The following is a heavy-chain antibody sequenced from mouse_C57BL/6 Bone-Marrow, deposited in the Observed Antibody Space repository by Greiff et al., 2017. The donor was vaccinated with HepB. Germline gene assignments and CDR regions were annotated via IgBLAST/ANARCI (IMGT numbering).Heavy chain of an antibody. CDR2: INPNNGGT. D-gene: IGHD3-2*02. V-gene: IGHV1-26*01. Sequence: EVQLQQSGPELVKPGASVKISCKASGYTFTDYYMNWVKQSHGKSLEWIGDINPNNGGTSYNQKFKGKATLTVDKSSSTAYMELRSLTSEDSAVDYCARGETAQATSFAYWGQGTLVTVSA. CDR3: ARGETAQATSFAY. J-gene: IGHJ3*01. CDR1: GYTFTDYY.